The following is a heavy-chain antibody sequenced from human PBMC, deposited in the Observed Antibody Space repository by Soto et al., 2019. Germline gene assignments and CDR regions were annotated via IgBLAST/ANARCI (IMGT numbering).Heavy chain of an antibody. D-gene: IGHD3-10*01. CDR3: AKGSFSPPQFRDH. Sequence: QVQLVESGGGVVQPGRSLRLSCAASAFTFSNYGMHWVRQAPGKGLEWVTTISSDGNDKYYADSVRGRFTISRDNSKNTLDLQMYGLRPEDTAVYYGAKGSFSPPQFRDHWGQGTLVTVSS. CDR1: AFTFSNYG. J-gene: IGHJ4*02. CDR2: ISSDGNDK. V-gene: IGHV3-30*18.